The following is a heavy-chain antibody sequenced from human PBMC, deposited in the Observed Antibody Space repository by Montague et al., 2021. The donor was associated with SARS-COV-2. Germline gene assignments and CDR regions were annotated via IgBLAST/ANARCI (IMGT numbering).Heavy chain of an antibody. J-gene: IGHJ5*02. CDR2: IYYRGTT. CDR3: AREDRWNGFDP. D-gene: IGHD5-24*01. CDR1: GGSISSDY. Sequence: SETLSLTCSVSGGSISSDYWSWIRQSPGKGLEWIGDIYYRGTTNYNPSLKSRVTFSVDTSKNQFSLKLISVTAADTAVYFCAREDRWNGFDPWGQGVLVTVSS. V-gene: IGHV4-59*01.